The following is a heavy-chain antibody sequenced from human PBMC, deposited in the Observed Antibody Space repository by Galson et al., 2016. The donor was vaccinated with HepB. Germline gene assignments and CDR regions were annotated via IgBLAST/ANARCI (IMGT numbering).Heavy chain of an antibody. V-gene: IGHV1-18*04. J-gene: IGHJ4*02. Sequence: SVKVSCKASGYSFFNYGINWVRQAPGQGLEWMGWISAYTGNRESAQRLQGRVTMATDRSTSTAFLELRSLTSDDTAMYYCVRDVAAGATRRPDYWGQGTLVTVAS. D-gene: IGHD2-2*01. CDR2: ISAYTGNR. CDR1: GYSFFNYG. CDR3: VRDVAAGATRRPDY.